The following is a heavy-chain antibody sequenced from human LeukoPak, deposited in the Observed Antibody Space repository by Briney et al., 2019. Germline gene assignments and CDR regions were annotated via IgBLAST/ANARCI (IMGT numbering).Heavy chain of an antibody. Sequence: GGSLRLSCAASGFTFSSYEMNWVRQAPGKGLEWVSYISSSGSTIYYADSVKGRFTISRDNAKNSLYLKMNSLRAEDTAVYYCAKDSGSSSGYESWFDPWGQGTLVTVSS. J-gene: IGHJ5*02. CDR2: ISSSGSTI. CDR1: GFTFSSYE. CDR3: AKDSGSSSGYESWFDP. V-gene: IGHV3-48*03. D-gene: IGHD5-12*01.